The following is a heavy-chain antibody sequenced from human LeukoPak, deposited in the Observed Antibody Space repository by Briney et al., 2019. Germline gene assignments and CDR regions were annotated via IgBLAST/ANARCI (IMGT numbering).Heavy chain of an antibody. V-gene: IGHV4-30-4*01. Sequence: SQTLSLTCTVSGGSISSGDYYWSWIRQPPGKGLEWIGYIYYSGSTYYNPSLKSRVTISVDTSKNQFSLKLSSVTAADMAVYYCARDPVTMVRGVTNDPDYWGQGTLVTVSS. CDR2: IYYSGST. D-gene: IGHD3-10*01. J-gene: IGHJ4*02. CDR1: GGSISSGDYY. CDR3: ARDPVTMVRGVTNDPDY.